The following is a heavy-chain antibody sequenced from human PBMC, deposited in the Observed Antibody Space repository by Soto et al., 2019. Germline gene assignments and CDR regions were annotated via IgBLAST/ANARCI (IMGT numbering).Heavy chain of an antibody. J-gene: IGHJ4*02. CDR2: INSDGSST. D-gene: IGHD2-15*01. Sequence: EVQLVESGGGLVQPWGSLSLSGAVSGFTFSSDWMHWVRQAPGKGLVWVSRINSDGSSTSYADSVKVRFTISRDNAKKTLYLQMSSLRAEDTAVYYCASTVVAGYWGQGTLVSVSS. V-gene: IGHV3-74*01. CDR3: ASTVVAGY. CDR1: GFTFSSDW.